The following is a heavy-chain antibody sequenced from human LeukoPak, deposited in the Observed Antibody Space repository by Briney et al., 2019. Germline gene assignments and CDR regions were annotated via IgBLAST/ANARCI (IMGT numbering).Heavy chain of an antibody. CDR2: ISYDGSNK. Sequence: PGKCLRLSCAASGFTFSTYGMHWVRQAPGRGLEWVAVISYDGSNKNSADSVKGRLTISRDNSKNTLYLQMNSLRPEDTAVYYCVVVTASAAFDIWGQGTMVTASS. J-gene: IGHJ3*02. D-gene: IGHD2-21*02. CDR3: VVVTASAAFDI. V-gene: IGHV3-30*03. CDR1: GFTFSTYG.